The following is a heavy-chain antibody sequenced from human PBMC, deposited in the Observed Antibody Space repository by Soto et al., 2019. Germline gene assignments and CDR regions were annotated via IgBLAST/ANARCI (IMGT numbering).Heavy chain of an antibody. Sequence: QVQLVQSGAEVKKPGASVKVSCKASGYTFTGYYMHWVRQAPGQGLEWMGWINPNSGGTNYAQKFQGWVTMTRDTSISTAYMELSRVRSDDTAVYYCARDIAAAGTIYYGMDVWGQGTTVTVSS. CDR1: GYTFTGYY. J-gene: IGHJ6*02. CDR2: INPNSGGT. V-gene: IGHV1-2*04. CDR3: ARDIAAAGTIYYGMDV. D-gene: IGHD6-13*01.